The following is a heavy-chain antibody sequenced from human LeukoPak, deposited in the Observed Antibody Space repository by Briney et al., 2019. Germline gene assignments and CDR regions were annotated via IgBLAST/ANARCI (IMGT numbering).Heavy chain of an antibody. CDR3: ARDNSVGDIAWWFDP. J-gene: IGHJ5*02. CDR1: GYSFTSHY. D-gene: IGHD3-16*02. V-gene: IGHV1-46*01. CDR2: INPSGSSA. Sequence: ASVKVSCKASGYSFTSHYMHWVRQAPGQGLEWMGLINPSGSSALYAQKFQGRVTMTRDMSTTTDYMELSSLRSEDTAVYYCARDNSVGDIAWWFDPWGQGTLVTVSS.